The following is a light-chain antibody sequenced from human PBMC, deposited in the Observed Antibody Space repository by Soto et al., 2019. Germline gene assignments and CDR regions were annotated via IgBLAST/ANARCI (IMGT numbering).Light chain of an antibody. CDR3: QSYDNSLSWV. Sequence: QSALTQPASVSASPGQSISISCTGTSNDVGAFDYVSWYQQHPGKAPKLLIYGNSNRPSGVPDRFSGSKSGTSASLAITGLQAEDEADYYCQSYDNSLSWVFGGGTKLTVL. CDR2: GNS. J-gene: IGLJ3*02. CDR1: SNDVGAFDY. V-gene: IGLV2-14*03.